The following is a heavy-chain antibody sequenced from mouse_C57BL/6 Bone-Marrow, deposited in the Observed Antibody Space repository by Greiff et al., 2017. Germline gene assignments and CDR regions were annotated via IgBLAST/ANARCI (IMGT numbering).Heavy chain of an antibody. CDR3: ARSGELAPDY. V-gene: IGHV1-61*01. CDR1: GYTFTSYW. Sequence: VQLQQPGAELVRPGSSVKLSCKASGYTFTSYWMDWVKQRPGQGLEWIGNIYPSDSEPHYNQKFKDKAHFTVDKSSSTAYMQLSSLTSEDSAVYYCARSGELAPDYWGQGTTLTVSS. J-gene: IGHJ2*01. D-gene: IGHD3-1*01. CDR2: IYPSDSEP.